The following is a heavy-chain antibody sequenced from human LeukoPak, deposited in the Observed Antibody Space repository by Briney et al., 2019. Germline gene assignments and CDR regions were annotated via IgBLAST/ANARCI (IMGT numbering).Heavy chain of an antibody. Sequence: GWSLRLYCAASGFTFSSSWMSWVRQAPGKGLEWVATINEVGSDKQYMDSVKGRLSISRDNPKNSLYLQMNSPRAEDTAVYFCARHGNWAFDFWGQGTMVTVSS. CDR3: ARHGNWAFDF. D-gene: IGHD1-1*01. CDR1: GFTFSSSW. J-gene: IGHJ3*01. CDR2: INEVGSDK. V-gene: IGHV3-7*04.